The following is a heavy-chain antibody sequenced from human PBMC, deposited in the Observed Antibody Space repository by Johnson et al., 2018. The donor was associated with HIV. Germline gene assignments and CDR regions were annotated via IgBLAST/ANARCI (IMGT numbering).Heavy chain of an antibody. J-gene: IGHJ3*01. CDR1: GFTFSNYW. V-gene: IGHV3-7*01. Sequence: VQLMESGGGLVQPGGSLRLSCAGSGFTFSNYWMSWVRQAPGKGLEWVANIRQDGSATYSVNSVKGRFTISRDNAKSSLYVEMNSLRAEDTAVYHCARGAMTMTQKGAFDVWGQGTMVTVSS. CDR3: ARGAMTMTQKGAFDV. CDR2: IRQDGSAT.